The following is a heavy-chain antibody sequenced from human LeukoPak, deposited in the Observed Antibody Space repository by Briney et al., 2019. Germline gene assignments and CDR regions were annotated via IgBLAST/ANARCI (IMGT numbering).Heavy chain of an antibody. CDR2: IRGSGTGT. D-gene: IGHD4-23*01. V-gene: IGHV3-23*01. CDR1: GFTFGSYA. CDR3: ARCGGGNPRWFDP. Sequence: PGGSLRLSCAASGFTFGSYAMTWVRQAPGKGLEWVSAIRGSGTGTNYGDSVKGRFTISRHNSKNTLYLQMNSLRAEDTAVYYCARCGGGNPRWFDPWGQGTLVTVSS. J-gene: IGHJ5*02.